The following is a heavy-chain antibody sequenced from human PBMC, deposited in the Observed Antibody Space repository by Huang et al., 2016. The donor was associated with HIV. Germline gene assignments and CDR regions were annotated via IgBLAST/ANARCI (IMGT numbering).Heavy chain of an antibody. D-gene: IGHD6-19*01. CDR2: IYYSGST. J-gene: IGHJ4*02. CDR3: ARQDTSGWYADPYYFDY. CDR1: GGSISRSGYY. V-gene: IGHV4-39*01. Sequence: QLQLQESGPGLVKPSETLSLTCTVSGGSISRSGYYWGWIRKPPGKGLEWIGSIYYSGSTSYNPSLKSRVTISVDTSKSQFSLKLSSVTAADTAVYYCARQDTSGWYADPYYFDYWGQGTLVTVSS.